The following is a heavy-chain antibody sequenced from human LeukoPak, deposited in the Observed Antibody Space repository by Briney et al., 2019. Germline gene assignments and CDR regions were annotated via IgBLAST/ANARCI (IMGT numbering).Heavy chain of an antibody. D-gene: IGHD2-2*01. J-gene: IGHJ4*02. V-gene: IGHV4-34*01. CDR3: ARMGCSSTSCPPSARYYFDY. CDR2: INHSGST. CDR1: GGSFSGYY. Sequence: SETLSLTCAVYGGSFSGYYWSWIRQPPGKGLEWIGEINHSGSTNYNPSLKSRVTISVDTSKNQFSLKLSFVTAADTAVYYCARMGCSSTSCPPSARYYFDYWGQGTLVTVSS.